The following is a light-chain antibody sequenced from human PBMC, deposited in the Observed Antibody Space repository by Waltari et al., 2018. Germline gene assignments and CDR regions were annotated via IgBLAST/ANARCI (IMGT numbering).Light chain of an antibody. V-gene: IGKV4-1*01. J-gene: IGKJ4*01. Sequence: DIVMTQSPDSLAVSLGERATINCKSSQSVLHSSNNKNYLAWYQQKPGQPPKLLIYWASTREFGVPDRFSGSGSGTGFTLTISSLQAEDVAVYYCQQYYSTPPTFGGGTKVEI. CDR2: WAS. CDR1: QSVLHSSNNKNY. CDR3: QQYYSTPPT.